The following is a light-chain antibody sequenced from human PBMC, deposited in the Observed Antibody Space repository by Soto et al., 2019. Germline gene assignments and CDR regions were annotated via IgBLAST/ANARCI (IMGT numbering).Light chain of an antibody. J-gene: IGLJ1*01. CDR2: GNT. Sequence: QSVLTQPPSVSGAPGQRVTISGTGSSSNIGIGYAVPWYQQFPGTAPKLLIYGNTKRPSGVPDRFSGSKSGTSASLAITGLQAEDEAEYYCQSYDSSLSGFYVFGSGTKVTV. CDR3: QSYDSSLSGFYV. CDR1: SSNIGIGYA. V-gene: IGLV1-40*01.